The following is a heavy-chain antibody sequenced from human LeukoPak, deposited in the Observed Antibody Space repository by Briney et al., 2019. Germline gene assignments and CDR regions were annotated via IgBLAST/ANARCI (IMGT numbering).Heavy chain of an antibody. CDR3: TRENRHFGPFAF. V-gene: IGHV4-4*02. CDR2: IDHDGTR. D-gene: IGHD2/OR15-2a*01. CDR1: GGSIDSTNY. Sequence: PSETLSLTCGVSGGSIDSTNYWSWVRQAPGKGLEWIGEIDHDGTRNYNPSLRSAVAMSFDRANNYFSLSLAAVTAADTALYYCTRENRHFGPFAFWGQGVMVTVSS. J-gene: IGHJ4*02.